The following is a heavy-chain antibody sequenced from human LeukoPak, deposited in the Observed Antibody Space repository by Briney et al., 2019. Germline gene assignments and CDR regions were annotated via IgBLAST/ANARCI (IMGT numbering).Heavy chain of an antibody. CDR1: GYTFTGYY. D-gene: IGHD2-2*01. V-gene: IGHV1-2*02. J-gene: IGHJ3*02. CDR2: INPNSGGT. CDR3: AREMSNQPLLNDAFDI. Sequence: ASVKVSCKASGYTFTGYYMHWVRQAPGQGLEWMGWINPNSGGTNYAQKFQGRVTMTRDTSISTAYMELSRLRSDDTAVYYCAREMSNQPLLNDAFDIWGQGTMVTVSS.